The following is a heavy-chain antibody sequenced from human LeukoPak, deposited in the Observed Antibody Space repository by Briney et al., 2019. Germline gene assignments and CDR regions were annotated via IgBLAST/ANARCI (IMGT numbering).Heavy chain of an antibody. Sequence: ASVKVSCKASGGTFSSYAISWVRQAPGQGLEWMGGIIPIFGTANYAQKFQGRVTITTDESTSTAYMELSSLRSEDTAVYYCARLNSSSLWWGRGYFQHWGQGTLVTVSS. J-gene: IGHJ1*01. D-gene: IGHD6-6*01. CDR1: GGTFSSYA. V-gene: IGHV1-69*05. CDR3: ARLNSSSLWWGRGYFQH. CDR2: IIPIFGTA.